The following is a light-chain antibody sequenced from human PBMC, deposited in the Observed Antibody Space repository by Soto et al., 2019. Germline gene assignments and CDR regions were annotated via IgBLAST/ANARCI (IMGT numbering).Light chain of an antibody. V-gene: IGKV3-15*01. CDR1: QSVNSN. J-gene: IGKJ1*01. Sequence: ETVMPQSPATLSVSPGERATLSCSASQSVNSNLARYQQKLGQPPRVLIYGASTRATGIPARFSGSGSGTEFILTISSLQSEDFALYYCQEYNTWPWTFGQGTKVEIK. CDR3: QEYNTWPWT. CDR2: GAS.